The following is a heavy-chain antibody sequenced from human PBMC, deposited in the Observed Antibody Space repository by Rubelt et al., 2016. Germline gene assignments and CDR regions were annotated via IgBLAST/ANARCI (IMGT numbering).Heavy chain of an antibody. Sequence: GGLVKPGGSLRLSCAASGFTFSSYTMSWVRQAPGKGLEWVSVISGSGVNTYYADSVKGRFTISRDTSKNTVYLQMDSLRAEDTAVYYCSKGGDSWYLDYWGQGTLVTVSS. V-gene: IGHV3-23*01. CDR1: GFTFSSYT. J-gene: IGHJ4*02. CDR2: ISGSGVNT. D-gene: IGHD6-13*01. CDR3: SKGGDSWYLDY.